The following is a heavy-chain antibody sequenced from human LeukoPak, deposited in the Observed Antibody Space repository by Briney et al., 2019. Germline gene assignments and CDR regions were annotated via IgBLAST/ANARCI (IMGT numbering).Heavy chain of an antibody. CDR2: INPSGGST. Sequence: ASVKVSCKASGYTFTSYYMHWVRQAPGQGLEWMGIINPSGGSTSYAQKFQGRVTMTRDMSTSTVYMELSSLRSDDTAVYYCARRGYYDILTGYSPGGPFDYWGQGTLVTVSS. CDR1: GYTFTSYY. CDR3: ARRGYYDILTGYSPGGPFDY. J-gene: IGHJ4*02. D-gene: IGHD3-9*01. V-gene: IGHV1-46*01.